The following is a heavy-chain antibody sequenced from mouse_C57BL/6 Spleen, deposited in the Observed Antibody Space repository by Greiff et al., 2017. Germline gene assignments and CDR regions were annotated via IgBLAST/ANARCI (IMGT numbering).Heavy chain of an antibody. CDR1: GYTFTSYW. CDR2: IHPNSGST. Sequence: QVQLQQPGAELVKPGASVKLSCKASGYTFTSYWMHWVKQRPGPGLEWIGMIHPNSGSTNYNEKFKSKATLTVDKSSSTAYMQLSSLTSEDSAVYYCARFYYGNYGYFDVWGTGTTVTVSS. V-gene: IGHV1-64*01. J-gene: IGHJ1*03. CDR3: ARFYYGNYGYFDV. D-gene: IGHD2-1*01.